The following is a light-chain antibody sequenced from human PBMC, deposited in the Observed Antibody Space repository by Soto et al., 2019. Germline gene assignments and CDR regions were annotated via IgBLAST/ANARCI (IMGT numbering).Light chain of an antibody. V-gene: IGKV3-15*01. J-gene: IGKJ4*01. Sequence: EIVMTQSPATLSVSPGERATLSCRASQGVGSNLAWYQHKPGQAPRLLIFGASTRATDIPARFSGSGSVTEFTPTFSIVLSVDFAVYYCQQYNYWPPVTFGGGTKV. CDR2: GAS. CDR3: QQYNYWPPVT. CDR1: QGVGSN.